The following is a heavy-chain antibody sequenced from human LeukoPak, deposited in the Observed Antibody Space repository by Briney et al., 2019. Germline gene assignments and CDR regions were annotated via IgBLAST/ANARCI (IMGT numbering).Heavy chain of an antibody. CDR3: ARDPGYSSSWLPIGYYYYYYYMDV. D-gene: IGHD6-13*01. CDR2: INPNSGGT. V-gene: IGHV1-2*02. J-gene: IGHJ6*03. CDR1: GYTFTRYY. Sequence: ASVKVSCKASGYTFTRYYMHWVRQAPGQGLEWMGWINPNSGGTNYAQKFQGRVTMTRDTSISTAYMELSRLRSDDTAVYYCARDPGYSSSWLPIGYYYYYYYMDVWGKGTTVTVSS.